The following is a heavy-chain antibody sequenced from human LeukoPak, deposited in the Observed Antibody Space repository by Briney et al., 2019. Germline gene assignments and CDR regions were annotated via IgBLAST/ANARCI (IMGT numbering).Heavy chain of an antibody. J-gene: IGHJ4*02. Sequence: GGSLRLSCAASGSIFNSYGMNWVRQAPGKGLEWVSYIGGSGTTTNYADSVKGRFTISRDNAKNSLYLQMNSLRDEDTAVYYCARDWGPSDYWGQGTLVTVSS. CDR2: IGGSGTTT. V-gene: IGHV3-48*02. D-gene: IGHD3-16*01. CDR3: ARDWGPSDY. CDR1: GSIFNSYG.